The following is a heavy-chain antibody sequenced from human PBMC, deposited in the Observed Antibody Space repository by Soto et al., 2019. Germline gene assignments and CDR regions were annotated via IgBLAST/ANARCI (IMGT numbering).Heavy chain of an antibody. CDR3: ARGTPVWFDP. Sequence: QVKLVQSGAEEKKPGASVKVSCKASGYTFSDYAIHWVRQAPGQRPEWIGWINAGNGNTKYSQKFQGRVTITRDTSASTAYMELSSLRSEDTAVYYCARGTPVWFDPWGQGTLVTVSS. CDR1: GYTFSDYA. J-gene: IGHJ5*02. CDR2: INAGNGNT. V-gene: IGHV1-3*05. D-gene: IGHD3-10*01.